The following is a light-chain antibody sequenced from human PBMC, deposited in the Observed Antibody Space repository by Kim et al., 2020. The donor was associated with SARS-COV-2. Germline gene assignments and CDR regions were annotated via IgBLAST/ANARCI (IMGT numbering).Light chain of an antibody. Sequence: QTATLTCTGNSNNDGNQGAARLQQHQGRPPKRLSSRKNKRPAGISERISESRSGDTASLTITGLQPEDEADYYCSTWDSSLTAWVFGGGTQLTVL. V-gene: IGLV10-54*01. J-gene: IGLJ3*02. CDR1: SNNDGNQG. CDR2: RKN. CDR3: STWDSSLTAWV.